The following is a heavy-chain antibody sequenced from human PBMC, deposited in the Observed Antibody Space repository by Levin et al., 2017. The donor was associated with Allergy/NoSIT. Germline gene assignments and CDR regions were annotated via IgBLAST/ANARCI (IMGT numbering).Heavy chain of an antibody. J-gene: IGHJ3*01. Sequence: GGSLRLSCKASGYTFRSYGLSWVRQAPGQGLEWMGWVSVNYGNTNYAQKFQGRLTLTTDTSTSTAYMELNSLRSDDTAVYYCARDYYYGSGNYWSDVFDGWGQGTKVTVSS. V-gene: IGHV1-18*01. CDR2: VSVNYGNT. D-gene: IGHD3-10*01. CDR1: GYTFRSYG. CDR3: ARDYYYGSGNYWSDVFDG.